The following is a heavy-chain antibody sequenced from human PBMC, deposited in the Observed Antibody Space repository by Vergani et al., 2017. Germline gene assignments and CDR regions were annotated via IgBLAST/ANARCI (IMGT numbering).Heavy chain of an antibody. CDR1: GFTFRNYI. CDR3: ANSVIAGNVGVAYFGMDV. CDR2: ISRDGGDT. D-gene: IGHD2/OR15-2a*01. Sequence: EVHLVESGGGLVQPGGSLRLSCAASGFTFRNYIMHWVRQTPGRGLEYVSGISRDGGDTYHANSVRGRFTISRDKSQNTVNLQMNSLRTEDTAVYFCANSVIAGNVGVAYFGMDVWGRGTTVTVSS. J-gene: IGHJ6*02. V-gene: IGHV3-64*01.